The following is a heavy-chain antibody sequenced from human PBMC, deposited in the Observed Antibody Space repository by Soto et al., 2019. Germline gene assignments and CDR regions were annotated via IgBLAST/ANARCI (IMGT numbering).Heavy chain of an antibody. CDR1: GFAFSSYG. CDR3: ARPGRDLWSGRYYFDF. CDR2: ISYDGSII. V-gene: IGHV3-30*03. Sequence: PGGSLRLSCAASGFAFSSYGMHWVRQAPGKGLEWVAVISYDGSIIYYADSVKGRFTISRDNSKNTLYLQMNSLRAEDTAVYYCARPGRDLWSGRYYFDFWGQGTLVTVS. D-gene: IGHD3-3*01. J-gene: IGHJ4*02.